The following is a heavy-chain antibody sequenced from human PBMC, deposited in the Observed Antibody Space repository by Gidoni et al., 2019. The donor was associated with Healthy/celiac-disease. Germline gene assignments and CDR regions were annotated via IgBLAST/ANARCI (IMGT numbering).Heavy chain of an antibody. CDR1: GFTFDDYA. D-gene: IGHD4-17*01. Sequence: EVQLVESGGGLVQPGRSLRLSCAASGFTFDDYAMHWVRQAPGKGLEWVSGISWNSGSIGYADSVKGRFTISRDNAKNSLYLQMNSLRAEDTALYYCAKGSRTPYGGNPPGDYWGQGTLVTVSS. CDR2: ISWNSGSI. J-gene: IGHJ4*02. CDR3: AKGSRTPYGGNPPGDY. V-gene: IGHV3-9*01.